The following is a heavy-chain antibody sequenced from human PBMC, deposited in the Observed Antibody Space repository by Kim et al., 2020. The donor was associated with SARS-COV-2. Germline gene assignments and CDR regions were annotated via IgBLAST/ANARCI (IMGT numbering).Heavy chain of an antibody. CDR3: AVGLEIDPHLDV. Sequence: ASVKVSCKVSGYTLNEISVHWVRQAPEKGLEWMGDFDSEEGEAIYAQKFQGRVTMTEDTSTDTAYMELSSLRSEDTAVYYCAVGLEIDPHLDVWGQGTTV. CDR1: GYTLNEIS. J-gene: IGHJ6*02. V-gene: IGHV1-24*01. D-gene: IGHD1-1*01. CDR2: FDSEEGEA.